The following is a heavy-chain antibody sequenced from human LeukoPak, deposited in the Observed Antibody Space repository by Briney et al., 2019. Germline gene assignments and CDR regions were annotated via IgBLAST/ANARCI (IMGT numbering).Heavy chain of an antibody. D-gene: IGHD2-21*01. Sequence: GESLKISCMGSGYIFTTYSIGWMRQLPGKGLEWMGIIYPGDSDTKYSPSFQGQVTISADKSINTAYLQWSSLKASDTAIYYCAPLLFGYCGGNNCPFDFWGQGTLVTVSS. CDR1: GYIFTTYS. J-gene: IGHJ4*02. CDR2: IYPGDSDT. CDR3: APLLFGYCGGNNCPFDF. V-gene: IGHV5-51*01.